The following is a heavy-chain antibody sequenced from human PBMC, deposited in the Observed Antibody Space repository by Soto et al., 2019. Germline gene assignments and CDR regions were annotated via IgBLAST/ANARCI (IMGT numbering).Heavy chain of an antibody. CDR1: GGTFGSYA. Sequence: SVKVSCKASGGTFGSYAISWVRQAPGQGPEWMGGIIPITGTANYAQKFQGRVTITADESTSTAYMELSSLRSEDTAVYYCAVWRRDGYNNGLNWQFDLWGRGTLVSVSS. CDR3: AVWRRDGYNNGLNWQFDL. J-gene: IGHJ2*01. CDR2: IIPITGTA. D-gene: IGHD4-4*01. V-gene: IGHV1-69*13.